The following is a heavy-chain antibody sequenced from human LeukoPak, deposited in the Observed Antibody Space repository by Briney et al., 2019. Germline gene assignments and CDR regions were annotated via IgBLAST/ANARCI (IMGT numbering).Heavy chain of an antibody. CDR2: INPNSGGT. D-gene: IGHD2-2*01. CDR1: GYTSTGYY. J-gene: IGHJ6*02. CDR3: ARVSVVPAAIDYGMDV. Sequence: ASVKVSCKASGYTSTGYYMHWVRQAPGQGLEWMGWINPNSGGTNYAQKFQGRVTMTRDTSISTAYMELSRLRSDDTAVYYCARVSVVPAAIDYGMDVWGQGTTVTVSS. V-gene: IGHV1-2*02.